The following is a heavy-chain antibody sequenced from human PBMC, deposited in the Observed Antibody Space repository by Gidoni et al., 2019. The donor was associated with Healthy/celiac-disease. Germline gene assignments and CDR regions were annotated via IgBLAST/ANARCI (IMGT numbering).Heavy chain of an antibody. CDR2: IKQDGSEK. V-gene: IGHV3-7*01. CDR1: GFTFSSYW. CDR3: ARDERYCSSTSCDAFDI. Sequence: EVQLVESGGGLVQPGGSLRLSCAASGFTFSSYWMSWVHQAPGKGLEWVANIKQDGSEKYYVDSVKGRFTISRDNAKNSLYLQMNSLRAEDTAVYYCARDERYCSSTSCDAFDIWGQGTMVTVSS. D-gene: IGHD2-2*01. J-gene: IGHJ3*02.